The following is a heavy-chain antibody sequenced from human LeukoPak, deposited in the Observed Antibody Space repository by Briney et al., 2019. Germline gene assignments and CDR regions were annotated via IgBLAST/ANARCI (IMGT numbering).Heavy chain of an antibody. V-gene: IGHV3-9*01. CDR2: ISWNSGSI. CDR3: AREIVVVPAAKYYYYYGMDV. D-gene: IGHD2-2*01. Sequence: GGSLRLSCAASGFTFDDYAMHWVRQAPGKGLEWVSGISWNSGSIGYADSVKGRFTTSRDNAKNSLYLQMNSLRAEDTAVYYCAREIVVVPAAKYYYYYGMDVWGQGTTVTVSS. CDR1: GFTFDDYA. J-gene: IGHJ6*02.